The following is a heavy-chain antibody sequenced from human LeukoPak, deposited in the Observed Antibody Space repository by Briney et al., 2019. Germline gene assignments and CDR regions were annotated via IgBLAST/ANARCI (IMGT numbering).Heavy chain of an antibody. J-gene: IGHJ4*02. CDR3: ARDTTVLMVSMLHGGFDY. V-gene: IGHV4-39*07. CDR2: IYYSGST. CDR1: GFTFSSYE. D-gene: IGHD2-8*01. Sequence: GSLRLSCAASGFTFSSYEMNWVRQAPGKGLEWIGSIYYSGSTYYNPSLKSRVTISVDTSKNQFSLKLSSVTAADTAVYYCARDTTVLMVSMLHGGFDYWGQGTLVTVSS.